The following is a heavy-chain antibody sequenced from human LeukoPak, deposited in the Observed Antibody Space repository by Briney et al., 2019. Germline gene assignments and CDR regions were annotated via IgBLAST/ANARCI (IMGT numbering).Heavy chain of an antibody. CDR2: IYDSWIT. CDR3: AGAQNYYDSSGYQAEGWFDP. D-gene: IGHD3-22*01. J-gene: IGHJ5*02. CDR1: GGSISSGGSY. Sequence: PWETLSLTCTVSGGSISSGGSYWSWIRQHPGKGLDWIVYIYDSWITYYNPWVKSRVTISVVKSKNQFSLKLRAVTAEVSAVEDRAGAQNYYDSSGYQAEGWFDPWGQGTMVTVPS. V-gene: IGHV4-31*03.